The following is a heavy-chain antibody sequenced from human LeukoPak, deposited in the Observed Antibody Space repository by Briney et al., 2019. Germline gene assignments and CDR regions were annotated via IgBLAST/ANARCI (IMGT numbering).Heavy chain of an antibody. J-gene: IGHJ4*01. Sequence: GGSLRHFCAASGFTFSSYWMTCFRQATGKGLEWVANIKQDGSEKYYVDSVKGRFTISRDNAKNSRYLQMNSLRAEDTAVYYCARDRISQAAAGTPFDYWGQEPWSPSPQ. CDR1: GFTFSSYW. V-gene: IGHV3-7*05. D-gene: IGHD6-13*01. CDR3: ARDRISQAAAGTPFDY. CDR2: IKQDGSEK.